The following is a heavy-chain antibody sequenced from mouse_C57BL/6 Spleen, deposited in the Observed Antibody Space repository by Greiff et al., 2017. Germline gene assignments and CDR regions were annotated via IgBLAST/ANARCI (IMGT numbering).Heavy chain of an antibody. J-gene: IGHJ2*01. D-gene: IGHD2-4*01. CDR1: GYTFTDYY. V-gene: IGHV1-19*01. CDR2: INPYNGGT. CDR3: ARSDDYDPFDY. Sequence: EVQLQQSGPVLVKPGASVKMSCKASGYTFTDYYMNWVKQSNGKSLEWIGVINPYNGGTSYNQKFKGKATLTVDKSSSTAYMELNSLTSEDSAVYYCARSDDYDPFDYWGQGTTLTVSS.